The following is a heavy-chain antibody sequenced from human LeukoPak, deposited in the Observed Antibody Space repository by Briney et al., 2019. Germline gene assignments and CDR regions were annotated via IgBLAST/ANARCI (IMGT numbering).Heavy chain of an antibody. V-gene: IGHV3-30*09. Sequence: GQSLRLSCAASGFTFSSYAMHWARQAPGKGLEWVAFISSDGSNKYYADSVKGRFAISRDNSKNTLYLQMNSLRDEDTAVYYCDPHDSSSHFWGQGTLVTVSS. CDR2: ISSDGSNK. D-gene: IGHD6-6*01. CDR1: GFTFSSYA. J-gene: IGHJ4*02. CDR3: DPHDSSSHF.